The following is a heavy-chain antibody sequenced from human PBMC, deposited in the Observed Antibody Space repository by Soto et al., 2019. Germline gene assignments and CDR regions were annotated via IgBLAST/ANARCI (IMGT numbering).Heavy chain of an antibody. Sequence: ASVKVSCKVSGYTLTELSMHWVRQAPGKGLEWMGGFDPEDGETIYAQKFQGRVTMTEDTSTGTAYMELSSLRSEDTAVYYCATVEQWLVRWGYFDYWGQGTLVTVSS. CDR1: GYTLTELS. D-gene: IGHD6-19*01. CDR2: FDPEDGET. V-gene: IGHV1-24*01. J-gene: IGHJ4*02. CDR3: ATVEQWLVRWGYFDY.